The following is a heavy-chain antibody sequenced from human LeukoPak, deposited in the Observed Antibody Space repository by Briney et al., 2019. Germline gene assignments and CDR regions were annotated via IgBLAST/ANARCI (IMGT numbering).Heavy chain of an antibody. CDR2: IIGSGDTT. CDR1: GFTFSGYA. CDR3: AKVTGGDMITYGGLDY. J-gene: IGHJ4*02. Sequence: PGGSLRLSCAASGFTFSGYAMSWVRQAPGKGLEWVSAIIGSGDTTYYAASVKGRLTISRDNSENTLYLQMNSLRAEDTAVYYCAKVTGGDMITYGGLDYWGQGTLVTVSS. D-gene: IGHD3-16*01. V-gene: IGHV3-23*01.